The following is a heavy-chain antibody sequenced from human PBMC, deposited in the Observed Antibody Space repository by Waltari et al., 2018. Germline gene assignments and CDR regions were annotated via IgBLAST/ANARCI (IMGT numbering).Heavy chain of an antibody. V-gene: IGHV4-31*03. J-gene: IGHJ3*02. CDR2: ISYTGST. D-gene: IGHD3-10*01. Sequence: QEHLQESGPGLLKPSQTLSLTCTVSGGSISSGGSYCSWLRQFPGRGLEFLGFISYTGSTYYNPSLESRITISRDTSENHFSLRLTSVTAADMAVYYCARSNDFGSGSLPFDCFDIWGQGTVVTVSS. CDR1: GGSISSGGSY. CDR3: ARSNDFGSGSLPFDCFDI.